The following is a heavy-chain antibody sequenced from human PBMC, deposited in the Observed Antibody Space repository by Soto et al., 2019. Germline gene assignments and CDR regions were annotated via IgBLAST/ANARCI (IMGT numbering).Heavy chain of an antibody. CDR3: ASGGAGSGPFTWELPDH. CDR1: GNTFTYRY. J-gene: IGHJ4*02. D-gene: IGHD1-26*01. V-gene: IGHV1-45*02. Sequence: QMQLVQSGAEVKKTGSSVTVSCKALGNTFTYRYLHWVRQAPGQAVEWSGWITPFNGDVHYEQKFQERVTITRDRSINTAYMRMSSLRSEDTAMYYCASGGAGSGPFTWELPDHWGQGTLVTVSS. CDR2: ITPFNGDV.